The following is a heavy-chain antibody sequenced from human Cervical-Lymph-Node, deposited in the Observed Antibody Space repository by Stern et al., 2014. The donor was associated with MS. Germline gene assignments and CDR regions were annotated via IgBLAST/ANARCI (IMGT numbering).Heavy chain of an antibody. CDR2: IVVGSGNT. CDR1: GFTFTSSA. V-gene: IGHV1-58*01. CDR3: ATRAKYYDSPGDCFDP. D-gene: IGHD3-22*01. J-gene: IGHJ5*02. Sequence: QLVESGPDVKKTGTSVKVSCQASGFTFTSSAVQWVRQARGQSLERIGWIVVGSGNTNNAQTLQERVTITRGMYTSTAYMELSSLRSEDTAVYYCATRAKYYDSPGDCFDPWGQGTLVTVSS.